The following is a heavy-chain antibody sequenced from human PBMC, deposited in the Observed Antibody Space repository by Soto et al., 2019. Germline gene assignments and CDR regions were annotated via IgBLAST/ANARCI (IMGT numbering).Heavy chain of an antibody. J-gene: IGHJ3*02. CDR3: AARITMVRGVLADAFDI. CDR2: INPSGGST. D-gene: IGHD3-10*01. CDR1: GYTFTSYY. V-gene: IGHV1-46*01. Sequence: QVQLVQSGAEVKKPGASVKVSCKASGYTFTSYYMHWVRQAPGQGLEWMGIINPSGGSTSYAQKFQGRVTMTRETSTSTVYMELSSLRSEDTAVYYCAARITMVRGVLADAFDIWGQGTMVTVSS.